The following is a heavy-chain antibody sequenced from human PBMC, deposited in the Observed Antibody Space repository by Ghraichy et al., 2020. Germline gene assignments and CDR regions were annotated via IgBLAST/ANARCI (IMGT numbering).Heavy chain of an antibody. CDR2: ISGSGGTT. CDR3: AKVLRMIVGRMFDY. V-gene: IGHV3-23*01. CDR1: GFTFSSYA. D-gene: IGHD3-22*01. J-gene: IGHJ4*02. Sequence: GGSLRLSCAASGFTFSSYAMSWVRQAPGKGLEWVSVISGSGGTTYYADSVKGRFTISRDNSKNTLYLQMNSLRAEDTAVYHCAKVLRMIVGRMFDYWGQGTLVTVSS.